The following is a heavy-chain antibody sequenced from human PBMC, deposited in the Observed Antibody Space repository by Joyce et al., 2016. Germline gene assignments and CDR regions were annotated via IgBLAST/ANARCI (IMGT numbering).Heavy chain of an antibody. CDR2: ITRNGGRT. V-gene: IGHV3-64D*06. CDR1: GFTFSRYS. D-gene: IGHD6-19*01. Sequence: EVKLVESGGGLVQPGGSLRLSCSASGFTFSRYSMHWVRQAPGKGLEYVSAITRNGGRTDYADSVKGRFTISRDNSKNTLYLQMSSLRTEDTALYYCVKGLEWGQGTMVTVSS. CDR3: VKGLE. J-gene: IGHJ3*01.